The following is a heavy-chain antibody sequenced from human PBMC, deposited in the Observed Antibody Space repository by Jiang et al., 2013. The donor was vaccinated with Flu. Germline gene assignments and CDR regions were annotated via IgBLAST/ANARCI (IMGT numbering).Heavy chain of an antibody. Sequence: SCAASGFTFSSYSMNWVRQAPGKGLEWVSYISSSSSTIYYADSVKGRFTISRDNAKNSLYLQMNSLRAEDTAVYYCARGRIAHDYGEEEGVGGCWFDPWGQGTLVTVSS. CDR3: ARGRIAHDYGEEEGVGGCWFDP. CDR1: GFTFSSYS. J-gene: IGHJ5*02. D-gene: IGHD4-17*01. V-gene: IGHV3-48*01. CDR2: ISSSSSTI.